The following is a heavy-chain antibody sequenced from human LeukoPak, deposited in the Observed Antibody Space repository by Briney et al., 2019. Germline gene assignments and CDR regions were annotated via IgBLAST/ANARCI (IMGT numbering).Heavy chain of an antibody. J-gene: IGHJ4*02. CDR1: GDSVSSKNGA. CDR3: ARDFGTTGWHTFDY. Sequence: SQTLSLTCVVSGDSVSSKNGAWNWIRQSPSRGLEWLGRTYYRSKWYNDCAESMEGRTTISQDTSKNQYSLHLNSVTPDDTAVYYCARDFGTTGWHTFDYWGQGTLVTVSS. D-gene: IGHD6-19*01. CDR2: TYYRSKWYN. V-gene: IGHV6-1*01.